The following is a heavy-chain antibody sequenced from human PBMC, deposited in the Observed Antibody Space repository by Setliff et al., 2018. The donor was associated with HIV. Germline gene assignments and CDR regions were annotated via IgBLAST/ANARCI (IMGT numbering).Heavy chain of an antibody. CDR3: TRVRLLYSDSSPVWFDP. Sequence: PSETLSLTCTVSGGSISSHYWSWIRQPPGRGLEWIGYLYHSGSANYNPSLKSRVTISGDTSKNQFSLKLSSVTAADTAIYYCTRVRLLYSDSSPVWFDPWGQGTLVTVPQ. V-gene: IGHV4-59*11. D-gene: IGHD3-22*01. CDR2: LYHSGSA. J-gene: IGHJ5*02. CDR1: GGSISSHY.